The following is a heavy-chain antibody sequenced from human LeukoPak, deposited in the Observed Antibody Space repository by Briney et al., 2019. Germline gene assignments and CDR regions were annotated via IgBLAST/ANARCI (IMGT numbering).Heavy chain of an antibody. Sequence: ASVKVSCNTSGYTFTKYGISWVRQAPGQGLQWMGWIIAYNGDSNYAQELQGRVTMTTDTSTNTAYMELRSLTSDDTAVYYCVRVWGNSSHWQFTYWGQGTLVTVSS. CDR3: VRVWGNSSHWQFTY. D-gene: IGHD6-13*01. CDR2: IIAYNGDS. J-gene: IGHJ4*02. CDR1: GYTFTKYG. V-gene: IGHV1-18*01.